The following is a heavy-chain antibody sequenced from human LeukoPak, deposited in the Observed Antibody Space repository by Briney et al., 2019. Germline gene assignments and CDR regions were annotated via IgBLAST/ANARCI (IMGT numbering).Heavy chain of an antibody. J-gene: IGHJ4*02. CDR2: ISAYNGNT. V-gene: IGHV1-18*01. CDR1: GYTFTSYG. D-gene: IGHD6-6*01. CDR3: ARDPDQFAYYSSSEGWDY. Sequence: GASVKVSCKASGYTFTSYGISWVRQAPGQGLEWMGWISAYNGNTNYAQKFQGRVTITADESTSTAYMELSSLRSEDTAVYYCARDPDQFAYYSSSEGWDYWGQGTLVTVSS.